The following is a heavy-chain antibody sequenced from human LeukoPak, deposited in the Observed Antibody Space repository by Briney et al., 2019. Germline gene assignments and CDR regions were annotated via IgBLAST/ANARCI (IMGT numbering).Heavy chain of an antibody. CDR1: GFIFKNYG. J-gene: IGHJ3*02. Sequence: GGSLRLSCTASGFIFKNYGMHWVRQTPGKGLEWLAVIWSDGNIKYYADSVKGRFSISRDNFKNLLYLQMSGLRAEDTAVYYCARVGSGSYFLDALDIWGQGTMVTVSS. D-gene: IGHD1-26*01. CDR2: IWSDGNIK. CDR3: ARVGSGSYFLDALDI. V-gene: IGHV3-33*01.